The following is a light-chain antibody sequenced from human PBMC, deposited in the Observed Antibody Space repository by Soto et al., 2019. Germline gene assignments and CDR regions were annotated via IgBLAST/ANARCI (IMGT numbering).Light chain of an antibody. J-gene: IGKJ1*01. V-gene: IGKV3-20*01. CDR1: QSGSSSY. CDR2: DAS. CDR3: QQYGSSPWT. Sequence: EIVLTQSPGTLSLSPGERATLSCRASQSGSSSYLAWYQQKPGQAPRLLIYDASSRATSIPDRFSGSGSGTDFTLTISRLEPEDFAVYYCQQYGSSPWTFGQGTKVEIK.